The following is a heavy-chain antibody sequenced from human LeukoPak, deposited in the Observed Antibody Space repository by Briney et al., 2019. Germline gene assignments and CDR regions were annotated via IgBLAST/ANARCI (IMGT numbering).Heavy chain of an antibody. D-gene: IGHD6-13*01. CDR1: GYSISSGYY. CDR2: IYHSGST. CDR3: ARDQQLLAFDI. Sequence: SETLSLTCTVSGYSISSGYYWGWIRQPPGKGLEWIGSIYHSGSTYYNPSLKSRVTISVDTSKDQFSLKLSSVTAADTAVYYCARDQQLLAFDIWGQGTMVTVSS. J-gene: IGHJ3*02. V-gene: IGHV4-38-2*02.